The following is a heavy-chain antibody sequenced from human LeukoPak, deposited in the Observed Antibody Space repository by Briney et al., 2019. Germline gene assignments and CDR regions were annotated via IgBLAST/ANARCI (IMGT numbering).Heavy chain of an antibody. J-gene: IGHJ4*02. V-gene: IGHV1-2*02. D-gene: IGHD3-16*02. CDR2: INPNSGVT. CDR3: ARLSTPNLYYFDF. CDR1: GYTFTGYY. Sequence: APVKSSCKASGYTFTGYYMHWVRQAPGQGLEWMGWINPNSGVTYYAQKFQGRVSMTRDTSISTAYMEVSRLRSDDSALYYCARLSTPNLYYFDFWGQGTLVPVSS.